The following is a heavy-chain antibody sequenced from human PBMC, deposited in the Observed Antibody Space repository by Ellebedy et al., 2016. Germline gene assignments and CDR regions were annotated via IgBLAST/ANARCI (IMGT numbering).Heavy chain of an antibody. Sequence: SETLSLXXTVSGGSISSGGYYWSWIRQHPGKGLEWIGYIYYSGSTYYNPSLKSRVTISVDTSKNQFSLKLSSVTAADTAVYYCARDLITMVRGYGMDVWGQGTTVTVSS. D-gene: IGHD3-10*01. J-gene: IGHJ6*02. V-gene: IGHV4-31*03. CDR1: GGSISSGGYY. CDR3: ARDLITMVRGYGMDV. CDR2: IYYSGST.